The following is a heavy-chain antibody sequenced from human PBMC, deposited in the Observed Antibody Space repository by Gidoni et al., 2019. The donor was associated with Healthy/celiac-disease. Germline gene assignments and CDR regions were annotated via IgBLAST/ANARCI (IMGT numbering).Heavy chain of an antibody. J-gene: IGHJ5*02. CDR1: GFTFDDYA. D-gene: IGHD3-10*01. CDR3: AKDKGAIVRGVSMWFDP. Sequence: VQLVESDGGLVQPGRSLRLSCAASGFTFDDYAMHWVRHAPGKGLEWVSGISWNRGSIGYADSVKGRFTISRDNAKNSLYLQMNSLRAEDTALYYCAKDKGAIVRGVSMWFDPWGQGTLVTVSS. V-gene: IGHV3-9*01. CDR2: ISWNRGSI.